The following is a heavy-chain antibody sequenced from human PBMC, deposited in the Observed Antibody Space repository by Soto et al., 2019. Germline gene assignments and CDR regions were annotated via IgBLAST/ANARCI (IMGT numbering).Heavy chain of an antibody. Sequence: QVQLVQSGAGVKKPGSSVKVSCKASGGTFSSYAISWVRQAPGQGLEWMGGIIPIFGKAHYAQKVQGGVTITADESTSTAYMELSSLRSEDTAVYYCASRFPYYFDSSGFAPLDVWGQGTMVTVSS. J-gene: IGHJ6*02. CDR2: IIPIFGKA. CDR3: ASRFPYYFDSSGFAPLDV. CDR1: GGTFSSYA. D-gene: IGHD3-22*01. V-gene: IGHV1-69*01.